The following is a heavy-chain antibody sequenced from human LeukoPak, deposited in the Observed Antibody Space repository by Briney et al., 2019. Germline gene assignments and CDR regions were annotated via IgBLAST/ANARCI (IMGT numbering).Heavy chain of an antibody. J-gene: IGHJ4*02. CDR3: ARDWGPYSSGSDY. Sequence: GGSLRLSCAASGFTVSNNYMIWVRQAPGKGLEWVSIIYSGGNTYYADSVKGRFTISRDNSKNTLYLQMNSLRAEDTAVYYCARDWGPYSSGSDYWGQGTLVTVSS. CDR2: IYSGGNT. V-gene: IGHV3-66*01. D-gene: IGHD6-19*01. CDR1: GFTVSNNY.